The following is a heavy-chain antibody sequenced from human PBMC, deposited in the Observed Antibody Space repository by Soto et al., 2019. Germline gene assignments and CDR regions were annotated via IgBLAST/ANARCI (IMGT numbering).Heavy chain of an antibody. Sequence: QVQLQQWGAGLLKPSETLSLTCAVYGGFVSSGSYYWSWIRQPPGKGLEWIGEMSHSGGTHFNPYLKSLVTISVDTSKNQFSLKMSSVTAADTALYYCARVERGTATTVVDAFDIWGPGTMVTVSS. CDR2: MSHSGGT. CDR1: GGFVSSGSYY. D-gene: IGHD1-1*01. J-gene: IGHJ3*02. CDR3: ARVERGTATTVVDAFDI. V-gene: IGHV4-34*01.